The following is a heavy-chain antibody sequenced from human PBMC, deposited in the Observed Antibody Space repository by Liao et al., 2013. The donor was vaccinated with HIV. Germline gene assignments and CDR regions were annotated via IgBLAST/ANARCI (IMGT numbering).Heavy chain of an antibody. CDR1: GGSVSSASYY. V-gene: IGHV4-61*02. CDR2: IYTSGST. J-gene: IGHJ2*01. CDR3: ARTRGYCSGGSCYSEWYFDL. D-gene: IGHD2-15*01. Sequence: QVQLQESGPGLVKPSQTLSLTCTVSGGSVSSASYYWSWIRQPAGKGLEWIGRIYTSGSTNYNPSLKSRVTMSVDTSKNQFSLKLSSVTAADTAVYYCARTRGYCSGGSCYSEWYFDLWGRGTLVTVSS.